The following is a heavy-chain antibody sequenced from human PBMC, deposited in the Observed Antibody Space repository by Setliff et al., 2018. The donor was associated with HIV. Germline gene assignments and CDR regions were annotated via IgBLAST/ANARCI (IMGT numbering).Heavy chain of an antibody. CDR2: IHHSVTT. CDR3: ARGGTSSNWFDP. V-gene: IGHV4-59*01. CDR1: GASISYNT. J-gene: IGHJ5*02. D-gene: IGHD2-2*01. Sequence: NPSETLSLTCIVSGASISYNTWSWIRQPPGKGLQWIGFIHHSVTTSYNPSLKSRVTISLDTSKNQLSLKLTSVTAADTAVYYCARGGTSSNWFDPWG.